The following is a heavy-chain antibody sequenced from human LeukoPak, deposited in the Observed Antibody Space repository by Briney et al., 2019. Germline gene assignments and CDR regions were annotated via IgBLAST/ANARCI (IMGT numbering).Heavy chain of an antibody. D-gene: IGHD1-1*01. CDR1: EFTFSSHC. CDR2: IKDDGSEK. CDR3: ATYVNWVAGDV. V-gene: IGHV3-7*01. Sequence: PGGSLRLSCAASEFTFSSHCMSWVRQAPGKGLEWVANIKDDGSEKYYVDSVKGRFTISRDNANNSLYLQMNSLRAEDTAVYYCATYVNWVAGDVYGQGTTVSVSS. J-gene: IGHJ6*02.